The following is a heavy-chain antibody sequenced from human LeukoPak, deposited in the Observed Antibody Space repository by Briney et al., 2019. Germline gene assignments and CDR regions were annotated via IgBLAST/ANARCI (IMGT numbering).Heavy chain of an antibody. J-gene: IGHJ6*03. Sequence: GGSLRLSCAASGFTFSSYAMSWVRQAPGKGLEWVSAISRSGDSTYYADSVKGRFTISRDNSKDTLYLQMNSLRAEDTAVYYCAKCSGWFVRGKDYYYYYMDVWGRGTTVTVSS. CDR2: ISRSGDST. V-gene: IGHV3-23*01. CDR1: GFTFSSYA. D-gene: IGHD6-19*01. CDR3: AKCSGWFVRGKDYYYYYMDV.